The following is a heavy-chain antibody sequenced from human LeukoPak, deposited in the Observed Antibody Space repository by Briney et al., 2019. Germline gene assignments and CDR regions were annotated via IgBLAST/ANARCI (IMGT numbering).Heavy chain of an antibody. V-gene: IGHV3-30-3*01. CDR1: GFTFSSYA. CDR3: ARGKTIAVADY. CDR2: ISYDGSNK. D-gene: IGHD6-19*01. J-gene: IGHJ4*02. Sequence: GRSLRLSCAASGFTFSSYAMHGVRQAPGKGLEWVAGISYDGSNKYYADSVQGRFTLSRDNSKNTLYLQMHSLRAEDTDVYYCARGKTIAVADYWGQGTLVTVSS.